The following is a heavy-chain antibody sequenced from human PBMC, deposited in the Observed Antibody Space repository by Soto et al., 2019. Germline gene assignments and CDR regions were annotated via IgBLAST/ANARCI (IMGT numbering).Heavy chain of an antibody. D-gene: IGHD6-19*01. CDR3: ARDRGYRSGPTYGMDV. J-gene: IGHJ6*02. CDR2: ISAYNGDT. V-gene: IGHV1-18*01. CDR1: GYTFTNEG. Sequence: ASVKVSCKASGYTFTNEGVTWVRQAPGQRLEWMGWISAYNGDTNYAQNFQARVIMTTDASTSTAYMELRSLRSDDTAVYYCARDRGYRSGPTYGMDVWGQGTTVTVSS.